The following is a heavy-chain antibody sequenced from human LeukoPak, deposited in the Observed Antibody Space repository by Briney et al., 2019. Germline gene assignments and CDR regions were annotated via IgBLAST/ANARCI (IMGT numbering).Heavy chain of an antibody. Sequence: GGSLRLSCAASGFTFSNAWMNWVRQAPGKGLEWVGRIKTKTEGGTTDYAAPVKGRFTISRDDSKNTVYLQMNSLKTEDTAVCYCASYGSGSHDYWGQGSLVTVSS. J-gene: IGHJ4*02. D-gene: IGHD3-10*01. CDR3: ASYGSGSHDY. CDR2: IKTKTEGGTT. CDR1: GFTFSNAW. V-gene: IGHV3-15*01.